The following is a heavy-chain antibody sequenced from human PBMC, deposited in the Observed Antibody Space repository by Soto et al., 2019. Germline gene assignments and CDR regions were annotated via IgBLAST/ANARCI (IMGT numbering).Heavy chain of an antibody. CDR3: ARTKRDLPDY. CDR2: INSDGSST. Sequence: GGSLRLSCAASGFTFSSYWMHWVRQAPGKWLVWVSRINSDGSSTSYADSVKGRFTISRDNAKNTLYLQMNSLRAEDTAVYYCARTKRDLPDYWGQGXLVTVYS. J-gene: IGHJ4*02. CDR1: GFTFSSYW. V-gene: IGHV3-74*01.